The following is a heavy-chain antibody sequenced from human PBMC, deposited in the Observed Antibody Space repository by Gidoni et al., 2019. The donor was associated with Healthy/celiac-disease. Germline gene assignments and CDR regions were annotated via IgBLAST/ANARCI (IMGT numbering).Heavy chain of an antibody. CDR2: IKQDGSEK. CDR3: ARAITIFGVVRSDAFDI. CDR1: GFTFSSYW. D-gene: IGHD3-3*01. J-gene: IGHJ3*02. Sequence: EVQLVESGGGLVQPGGSLRLSCAASGFTFSSYWMSWVRQAPGKGLEWVANIKQDGSEKYYVDSVKGRFTISRDNAKNSLYLQMNSLRAEDTAAYYCARAITIFGVVRSDAFDIWGQGTMVTVSS. V-gene: IGHV3-7*01.